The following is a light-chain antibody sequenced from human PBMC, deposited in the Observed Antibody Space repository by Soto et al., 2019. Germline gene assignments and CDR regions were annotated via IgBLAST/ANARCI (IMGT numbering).Light chain of an antibody. CDR3: QVWDSSSDHVI. Sequence: SYELTQTPSVSVAPGKTARITCGGNNIGSKSVHWYQQKPGQAPVLVIYYDSDRPSGIPERFSGSNTGNTATLTISRVEAGYEADYSCQVWDSSSDHVIFGGGTKLTVL. V-gene: IGLV3-21*04. J-gene: IGLJ2*01. CDR2: YDS. CDR1: NIGSKS.